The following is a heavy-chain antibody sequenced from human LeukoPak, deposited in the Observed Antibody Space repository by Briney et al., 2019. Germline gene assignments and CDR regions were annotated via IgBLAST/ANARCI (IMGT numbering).Heavy chain of an antibody. J-gene: IGHJ5*02. CDR1: GFTFSSYA. Sequence: PGGSLRLSCAASGFTFSSYAMHWVRQAPGKGLEWVAVISYDGSNKYYADSVKGRFTISRDNSKNTLYLQMNSLRAEDTAVYYCARESSSSWYDWFDPWGQGTLVTVSP. CDR2: ISYDGSNK. V-gene: IGHV3-30-3*01. D-gene: IGHD6-13*01. CDR3: ARESSSSWYDWFDP.